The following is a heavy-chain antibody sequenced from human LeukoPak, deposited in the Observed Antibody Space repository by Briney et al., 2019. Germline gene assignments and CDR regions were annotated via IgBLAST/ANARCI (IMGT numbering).Heavy chain of an antibody. CDR3: ARGGVGYDYYYMDV. D-gene: IGHD3-16*01. V-gene: IGHV4-59*12. J-gene: IGHJ6*03. CDR1: GGSISSYY. Sequence: SETLSLTCTVSGGSISSYYWSWIRQPPGKGLEWIGYIYYSGSTNYNPSLKSRVTISVDTSKNQFSLKLNSVTAADTAVYYCARGGVGYDYYYMDVWGKGTTVTISS. CDR2: IYYSGST.